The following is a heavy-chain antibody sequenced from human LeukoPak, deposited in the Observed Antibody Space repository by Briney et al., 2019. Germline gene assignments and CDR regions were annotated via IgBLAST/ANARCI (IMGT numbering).Heavy chain of an antibody. J-gene: IGHJ6*02. V-gene: IGHV3-13*01. CDR2: IGTAGDT. CDR1: GFTFSSYD. Sequence: GGSLRLSCAASGFTFSSYDMHWVRQATGKGLEWVSAIGTAGDTYYPGSVKGRFTISRENAKNSLYLQMNSLRAGDTAVYYCAKDQGPREGYYGMDVWGQGTTVTVSS. CDR3: AKDQGPREGYYGMDV.